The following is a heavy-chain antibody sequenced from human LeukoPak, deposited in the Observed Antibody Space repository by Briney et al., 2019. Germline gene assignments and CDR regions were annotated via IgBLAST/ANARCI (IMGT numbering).Heavy chain of an antibody. Sequence: GRSLRLSCAASGFTFDDYAMPWVRQAPGKGLEPLSGISWNSGSIGYADSVKGRFTISRDNAKNSLYLQMNSLRAEDTALYYCAKDRLAAAVMYYFDYWGQGTLVTVSS. CDR2: ISWNSGSI. CDR3: AKDRLAAAVMYYFDY. V-gene: IGHV3-9*01. CDR1: GFTFDDYA. J-gene: IGHJ4*02. D-gene: IGHD6-13*01.